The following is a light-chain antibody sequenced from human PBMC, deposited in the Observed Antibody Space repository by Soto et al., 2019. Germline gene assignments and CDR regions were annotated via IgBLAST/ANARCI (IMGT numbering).Light chain of an antibody. V-gene: IGLV2-8*01. CDR3: CSYGGSNNLRV. CDR1: SSDFGGYNY. CDR2: EVD. J-gene: IGLJ3*02. Sequence: QSVLTKPPSASGSPGQSVTISCTATSSDFGGYNYVSWYQQHPGKAPKLLIYEVDKRPSGVPDRFSGSKSGDTASLTVSGLQAEDEAEYYCCSYGGSNNLRVFGGGTKLTVL.